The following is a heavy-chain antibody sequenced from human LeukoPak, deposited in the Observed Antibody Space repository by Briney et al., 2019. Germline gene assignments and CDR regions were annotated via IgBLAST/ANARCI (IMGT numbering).Heavy chain of an antibody. Sequence: GASVKVSCKASGYTFTGYYMHWVRQAPGQGLEWMGWISPNSGGTNYAQKFQGRVTMTRDTSISTAYMELSRLRSDDTAVYYCARGAGDVSFDAFDIWGQGTMVTVSS. CDR3: ARGAGDVSFDAFDI. CDR1: GYTFTGYY. J-gene: IGHJ3*02. V-gene: IGHV1-2*02. D-gene: IGHD7-27*01. CDR2: ISPNSGGT.